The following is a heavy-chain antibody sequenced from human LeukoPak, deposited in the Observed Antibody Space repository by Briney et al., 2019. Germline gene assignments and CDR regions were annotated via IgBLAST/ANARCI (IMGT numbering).Heavy chain of an antibody. CDR1: GGTFSSYA. Sequence: ASVKVSCKASGGTFSSYAISWMRQAPGQGLEWMGRIIPILGIANYAQKFQGRVTITADKSTSTAYMELSSLRSEDTAVYYCARADSSGWTGYGMDVWGQGTTVTVSS. CDR2: IIPILGIA. J-gene: IGHJ6*02. D-gene: IGHD6-19*01. V-gene: IGHV1-69*04. CDR3: ARADSSGWTGYGMDV.